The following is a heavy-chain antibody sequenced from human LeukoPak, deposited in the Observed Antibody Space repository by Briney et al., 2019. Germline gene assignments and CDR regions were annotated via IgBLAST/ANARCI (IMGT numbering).Heavy chain of an antibody. J-gene: IGHJ4*01. CDR2: INHSGSS. V-gene: IGHV4-34*01. CDR1: NRSLSGYF. CDR3: ARGRGYNWDQIYFVY. Sequence: PSETLSLTCAVPNRSLSGYFWFWLRQPPGKGLECIGDINHSGSSHYNPSLKNRAAMSIDTSKNEFSLRLTSVTAADTAVYYCARGRGYNWDQIYFVYWGHGTLVTVSS. D-gene: IGHD1-20*01.